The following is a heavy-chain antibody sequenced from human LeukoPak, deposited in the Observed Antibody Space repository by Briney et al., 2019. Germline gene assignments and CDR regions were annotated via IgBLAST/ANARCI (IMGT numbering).Heavy chain of an antibody. Sequence: GGSLRLSCAASGFTFSSYSMNWVRQAPGKGLEWVANIKQDGSEKYYVDSVKGRFTISRDNAKNSLYLQMNSLRAEDTAVYYCASSLWFGEYWGQGTLATVSS. CDR2: IKQDGSEK. J-gene: IGHJ4*02. V-gene: IGHV3-7*01. D-gene: IGHD3-10*01. CDR3: ASSLWFGEY. CDR1: GFTFSSYS.